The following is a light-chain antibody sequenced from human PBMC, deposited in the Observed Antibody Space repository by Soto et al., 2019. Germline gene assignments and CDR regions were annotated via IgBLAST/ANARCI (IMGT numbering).Light chain of an antibody. Sequence: QSALTQPASVSGSPGQSITISCTGTSSDVGGYNYVSWYQQHPGKAPKLMISDVSNRPSGVSNRFSGSKSGNTASLTRSGLQAEDEADYYCSSYTSSSTLYVFGTGTQLTVL. J-gene: IGLJ1*01. CDR2: DVS. CDR3: SSYTSSSTLYV. CDR1: SSDVGGYNY. V-gene: IGLV2-14*01.